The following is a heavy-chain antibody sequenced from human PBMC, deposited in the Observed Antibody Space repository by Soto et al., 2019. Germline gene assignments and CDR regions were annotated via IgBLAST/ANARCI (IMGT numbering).Heavy chain of an antibody. J-gene: IGHJ4*02. CDR3: AKAPVETYGDYDPYYFDY. CDR2: ISYDGSNK. V-gene: IGHV3-30*18. Sequence: HPGGSLRLSCAASEFTFSSYGMHWVRQAPGKGLEWVAVISYDGSNKYYADSVKGRFTISRDNSKNTLYLQMNSLRAEDTAVYYCAKAPVETYGDYDPYYFDYWGQGTLVTVSS. CDR1: EFTFSSYG. D-gene: IGHD4-17*01.